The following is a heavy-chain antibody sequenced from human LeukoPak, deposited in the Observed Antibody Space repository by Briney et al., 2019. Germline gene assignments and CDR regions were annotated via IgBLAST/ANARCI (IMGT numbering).Heavy chain of an antibody. CDR2: IYYSGST. CDR1: GGSISSSSYY. V-gene: IGHV4-39*07. CDR3: ARVIAVAGPNDAFDI. J-gene: IGHJ3*02. Sequence: PSETLSLTCTVSGGSISSSSYYWGWIHQPPGKGLEWIGSIYYSGSTYYNPSLKSRVTISVDTSKNQFSLKLSSVTAADTAVYYCARVIAVAGPNDAFDIWGQGTMVTVSS. D-gene: IGHD6-19*01.